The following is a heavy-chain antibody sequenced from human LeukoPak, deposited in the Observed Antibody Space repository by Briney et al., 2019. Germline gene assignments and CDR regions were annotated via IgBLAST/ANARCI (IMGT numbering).Heavy chain of an antibody. CDR1: GYSISSGYY. CDR2: IYYDGST. Sequence: SDTLSLTCAVSGYSISSGYYWGWIRQPPGKGLESIGSIYYDGSTYYNPSLNSRVTISIDTSNNQFSLNLSSVSAADTAVYYCARVSHGKYFDYWGQGTLVTVSS. J-gene: IGHJ4*02. CDR3: ARVSHGKYFDY. V-gene: IGHV4-38-2*01.